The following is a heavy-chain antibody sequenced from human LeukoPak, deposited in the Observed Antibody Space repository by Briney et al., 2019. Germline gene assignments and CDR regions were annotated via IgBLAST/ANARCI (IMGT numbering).Heavy chain of an antibody. D-gene: IGHD3-16*01. CDR3: ARSGGSGFQLDY. Sequence: SETLSLTCTVSGGSISSSSYYWSWIRQPAGKGLEWIGRIYTSGNPNYNPSLKSRVTMSLDTSKNQFSLNLSSVTAADTAVYYCARSGGSGFQLDYWGQGTLVTVSS. CDR1: GGSISSSSYY. CDR2: IYTSGNP. J-gene: IGHJ4*02. V-gene: IGHV4-61*02.